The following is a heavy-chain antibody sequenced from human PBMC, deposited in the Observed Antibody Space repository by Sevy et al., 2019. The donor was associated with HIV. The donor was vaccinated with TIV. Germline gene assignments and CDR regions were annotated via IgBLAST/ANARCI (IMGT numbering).Heavy chain of an antibody. V-gene: IGHV3-23*01. J-gene: IGHJ4*02. CDR3: AKDGGRNWDQFFFDY. Sequence: GGSLRLSCEASGFTFSSFGMSWVRQAPGKGLEWVSGISGTGGSTYYADSVKGRFTNSRDNSKNTLYIHMISLRAEDTAVYYCAKDGGRNWDQFFFDYWGQGTLVTVSS. CDR1: GFTFSSFG. D-gene: IGHD7-27*01. CDR2: ISGTGGST.